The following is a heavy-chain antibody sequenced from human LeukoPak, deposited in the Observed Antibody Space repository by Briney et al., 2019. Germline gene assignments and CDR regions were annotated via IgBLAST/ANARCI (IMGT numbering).Heavy chain of an antibody. J-gene: IGHJ5*02. CDR1: GFTFSSYA. CDR3: ARAYPYCGGDCYLGGFDP. D-gene: IGHD2-21*01. V-gene: IGHV3-23*01. Sequence: GGSLRLSCAASGFTFSSYAMSWVRQAPGKGLEWVSTISGSGGSTYYADSVKGRFTISRDNSKNTLYLEMNSLRADDTAVYYCARAYPYCGGDCYLGGFDPWGQGTLVTVSS. CDR2: ISGSGGST.